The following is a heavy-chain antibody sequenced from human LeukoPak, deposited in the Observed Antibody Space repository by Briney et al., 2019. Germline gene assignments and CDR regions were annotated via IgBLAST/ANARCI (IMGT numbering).Heavy chain of an antibody. CDR1: GFTFSSYA. D-gene: IGHD5/OR15-5a*01. J-gene: IGHJ4*02. CDR3: AGYIVSSGCDY. V-gene: IGHV3-23*01. CDR2: ISGSGGST. Sequence: GRSLRLSCAASGFTFSSYAMSWVRQAPGKGLEWVSAISGSGGSTYYADSVKGRFTISRDNSKNTLYLQMNSLRAEDTAVYYCAGYIVSSGCDYWGQGTLVTVSS.